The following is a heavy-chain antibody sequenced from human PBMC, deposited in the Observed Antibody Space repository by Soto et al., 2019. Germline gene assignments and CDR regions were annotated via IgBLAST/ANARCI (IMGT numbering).Heavy chain of an antibody. CDR3: AKNWNWGSLVH. CDR1: GGSISSYY. V-gene: IGHV4-59*12. D-gene: IGHD7-27*01. CDR2: IYYTGTT. J-gene: IGHJ4*02. Sequence: PSETLSLTCTVSGGSISSYYWSWIRQPPGKGLEWIGYIYYTGTTNYNPSLKSRVSISVDTSKNQFSLEINSVTAADTAVYYCAKNWNWGSLVHWGQGTLVTVSS.